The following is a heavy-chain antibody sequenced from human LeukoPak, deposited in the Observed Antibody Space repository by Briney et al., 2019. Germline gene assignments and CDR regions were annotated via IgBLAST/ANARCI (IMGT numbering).Heavy chain of an antibody. V-gene: IGHV4-39*01. CDR1: GGTIKSASNY. CDR3: PSVNTEVPDTLPLNSFDV. Sequence: PSETLSLTCSVSGGTIKSASNYWVWLRQSPGKGLEWIGSRFYSGSTYVNPSLRRRVTISGDTSTNQISLRLTAVAAADRGDYSCPSVNTEVPDTLPLNSFDVWGQGAKVIVS. D-gene: IGHD2/OR15-2a*01. J-gene: IGHJ3*01. CDR2: RFYSGST.